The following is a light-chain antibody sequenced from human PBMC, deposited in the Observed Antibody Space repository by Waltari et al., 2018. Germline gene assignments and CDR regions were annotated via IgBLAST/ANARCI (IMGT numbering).Light chain of an antibody. CDR3: QQYYTYPYT. V-gene: IGKV1-5*03. CDR2: KAS. CDR1: RSIRTW. Sequence: DIQMTQSPSTLSASLGERVTLTCRASRSIRTWLAWYQQKLGKAPKLLIYKASTLEGGVPSRFSGSGSETEFTLTITSLQPDDFATYYCQQYYTYPYTFGQGTKLEIK. J-gene: IGKJ2*01.